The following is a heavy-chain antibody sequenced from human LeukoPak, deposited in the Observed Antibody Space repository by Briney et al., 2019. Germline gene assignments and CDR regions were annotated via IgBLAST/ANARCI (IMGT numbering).Heavy chain of an antibody. J-gene: IGHJ4*02. CDR1: GGSISSYY. Sequence: SETLSLTCPVSGGSISSYYWSWIRQPAGKGLEWIGRIYTSGSNNYNPSLRSRVTISVDTSKNQFSLKLSSVTAADTAVYYCAREGGLLEEENFDYWGQGTQVTVSS. D-gene: IGHD3-3*01. CDR2: IYTSGSN. CDR3: AREGGLLEEENFDY. V-gene: IGHV4-4*07.